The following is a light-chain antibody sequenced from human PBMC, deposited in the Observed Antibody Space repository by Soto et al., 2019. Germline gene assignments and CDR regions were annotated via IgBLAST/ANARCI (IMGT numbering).Light chain of an antibody. J-gene: IGKJ1*01. Sequence: DIQLTQSPSFLSASVGDRVTITCRASQGISSSLAWYQQITGTAPKLLIYAASTLQSGVPSRFSGSGSGTEFTLTISRLQPEDFATYYCQQLNNYPRTFGQGTKVEIK. CDR2: AAS. CDR1: QGISSS. CDR3: QQLNNYPRT. V-gene: IGKV1-9*01.